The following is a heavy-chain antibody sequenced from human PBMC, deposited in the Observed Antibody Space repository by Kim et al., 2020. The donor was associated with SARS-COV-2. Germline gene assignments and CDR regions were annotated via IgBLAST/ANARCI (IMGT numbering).Heavy chain of an antibody. CDR3: ATDTVTSDYYYGMDV. J-gene: IGHJ6*02. CDR1: GFTVSSNY. Sequence: GGSLRLSCAASGFTVSSNYMSWVRQAPGKGLEWVSVIYSGGSTYYADSVKGRFTISRHNSKNTLYLQMNSLRAEDTAVYYCATDTVTSDYYYGMDVWGQGTTVTVSS. D-gene: IGHD4-17*01. V-gene: IGHV3-53*04. CDR2: IYSGGST.